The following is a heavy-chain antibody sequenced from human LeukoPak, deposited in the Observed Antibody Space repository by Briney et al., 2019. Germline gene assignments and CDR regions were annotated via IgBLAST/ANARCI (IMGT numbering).Heavy chain of an antibody. V-gene: IGHV4-59*01. CDR3: ARGPLGAPAGNWFDP. J-gene: IGHJ5*02. CDR2: IYYSGST. CDR1: AGSISSYY. Sequence: PSETLSLTCTVSAGSISSYYWSWIRQPPGKGLEWIGYIYYSGSTNYNPSLKSRVTISVDTSKNQFSLKLSSVTAAVTAVYYCARGPLGAPAGNWFDPWGQGTLVTVSS. D-gene: IGHD1-26*01.